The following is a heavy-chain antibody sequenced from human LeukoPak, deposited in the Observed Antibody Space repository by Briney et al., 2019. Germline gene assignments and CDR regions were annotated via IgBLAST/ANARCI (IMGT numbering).Heavy chain of an antibody. CDR3: ARGALGIQIFDY. CDR1: GGSISSSSYY. Sequence: PSETLSLTCTVSGGSISSSSYYWGWIRQPPGKGLEWIGRIYSSGSTNYNPSLKSRVTMSVDTSKNQFSLKLSSVTAADTAVYYCARGALGIQIFDYWGQGTLVTVSS. D-gene: IGHD5-18*01. V-gene: IGHV4-39*07. J-gene: IGHJ4*02. CDR2: IYSSGST.